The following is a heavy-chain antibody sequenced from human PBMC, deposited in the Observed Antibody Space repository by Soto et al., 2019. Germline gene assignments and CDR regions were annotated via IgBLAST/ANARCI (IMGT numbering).Heavy chain of an antibody. CDR2: ISWNSGSI. CDR3: AKDMGGSVVAAKMDY. J-gene: IGHJ4*02. D-gene: IGHD2-15*01. Sequence: GGSLRLSCAASGFTFDDYAMHWVRQAPGKGLEWVSGISWNSGSIGYADSVKGRFTISRDNAKNSLYLQMNSLRAEDTALYYCAKDMGGSVVAAKMDYWGQGTLVTVSS. V-gene: IGHV3-9*01. CDR1: GFTFDDYA.